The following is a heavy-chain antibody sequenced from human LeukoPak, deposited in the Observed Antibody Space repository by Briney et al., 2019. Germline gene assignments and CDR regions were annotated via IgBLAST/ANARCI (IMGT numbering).Heavy chain of an antibody. Sequence: SETLSLTCTVSGGSFSSYYWSWIRQPPGKGLEWIGYIYYSGSTHYNPSLQSRVTISVDTSKNQFSLKLKSATAADTAVYYCARDQVPYYHDSSGFAFDIWGQGTMVTVSS. CDR2: IYYSGST. V-gene: IGHV4-59*01. J-gene: IGHJ3*02. CDR3: ARDQVPYYHDSSGFAFDI. D-gene: IGHD3-22*01. CDR1: GGSFSSYY.